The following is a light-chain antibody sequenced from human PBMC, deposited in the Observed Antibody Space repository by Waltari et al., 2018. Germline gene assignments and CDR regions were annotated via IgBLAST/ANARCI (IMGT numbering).Light chain of an antibody. Sequence: EILRSQSPATLSLSPGEIATLSCRASQSISFNLAWYQQRPGQPPRLLIFHASTRATGIPARFSGSGSGTEFTLTIRTLQSEDSGVYYCQQYNVWPPITFGQGTRLEIK. CDR1: QSISFN. CDR2: HAS. J-gene: IGKJ5*01. CDR3: QQYNVWPPIT. V-gene: IGKV3-15*01.